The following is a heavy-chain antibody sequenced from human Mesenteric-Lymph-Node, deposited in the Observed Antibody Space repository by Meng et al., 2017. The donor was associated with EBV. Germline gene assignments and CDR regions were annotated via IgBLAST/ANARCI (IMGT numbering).Heavy chain of an antibody. J-gene: IGHJ4*02. CDR2: TYYRSKLYK. CDR1: GDSVSYRSVD. Sequence: PSPTHSSHCAISGDSVSYRSVDWNCSRHSLSLGLEWLGRTYYRSKLYKDYALSVKSRMTISPDTSKNQFSLQLNSVTPEDTAVYYCAREGGSGTYYPFDYWGQGTLVTVSS. CDR3: AREGGSGTYYPFDY. V-gene: IGHV6-1*01. D-gene: IGHD3-10*01.